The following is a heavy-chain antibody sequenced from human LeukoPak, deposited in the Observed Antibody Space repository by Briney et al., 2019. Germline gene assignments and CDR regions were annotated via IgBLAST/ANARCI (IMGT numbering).Heavy chain of an antibody. Sequence: GGSLRLSCAASGFIFSTYWMHWVRQAPGKWLVWVSRINSDGSDTIYADSVKGRFTISRDNAKNTLDLQLSSLGAEDTAVYYCVRGGRNHGFDIWGQGTTVTVSS. CDR3: VRGGRNHGFDI. CDR2: INSDGSDT. V-gene: IGHV3-74*01. D-gene: IGHD3-16*01. J-gene: IGHJ3*02. CDR1: GFIFSTYW.